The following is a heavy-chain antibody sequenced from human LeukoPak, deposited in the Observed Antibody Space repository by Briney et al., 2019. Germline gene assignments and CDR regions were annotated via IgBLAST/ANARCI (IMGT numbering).Heavy chain of an antibody. CDR1: GFTFSSYG. Sequence: GGSLRLSCAASGFTFSSYGMHWVRQAPGKGLEWVAVIWYDGGNKYYADSVKGRFTISRDNSKNTLYLQMNSLRAEDTAVYYCAKDLGPYGDFVFDYWGQGTLVTVSS. CDR3: AKDLGPYGDFVFDY. V-gene: IGHV3-33*06. J-gene: IGHJ4*02. D-gene: IGHD4-17*01. CDR2: IWYDGGNK.